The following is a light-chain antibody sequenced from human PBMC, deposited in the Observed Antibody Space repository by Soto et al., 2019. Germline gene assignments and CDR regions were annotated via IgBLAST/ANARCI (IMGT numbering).Light chain of an antibody. CDR3: QQYSRFPQT. J-gene: IGKJ2*01. CDR2: DAS. Sequence: EIVLTQFPGTPSMSPGDRVTLSCRASQSVANSYLAWYQQTPGQAPRLVIFDASRRPTGIPDRFSGSRSGTDFTLTLSRLEPEDCGVYYCQQYSRFPQTFGQGTKL. V-gene: IGKV3-20*01. CDR1: QSVANSY.